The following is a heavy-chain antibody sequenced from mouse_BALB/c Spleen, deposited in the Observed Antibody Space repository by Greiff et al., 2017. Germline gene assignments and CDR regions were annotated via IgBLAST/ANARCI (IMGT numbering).Heavy chain of an antibody. CDR3: ARPPEDY. J-gene: IGHJ4*01. CDR2: IDPANGNT. V-gene: IGHV14-3*02. CDR1: GFNIKDTY. Sequence: VQLKESGAELVKPGASVKLSCTASGFNIKDTYVHWVKQRPEQGLEWIGRIDPANGNTKYDPKFQGKATITADTSSNTAYLQLSSLTSEDTAVYYCARPPEDYWGQGTSVTVSS.